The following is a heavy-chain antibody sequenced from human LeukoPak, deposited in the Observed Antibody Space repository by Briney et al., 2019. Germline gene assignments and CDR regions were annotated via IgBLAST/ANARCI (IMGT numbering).Heavy chain of an antibody. V-gene: IGHV1-18*01. CDR2: ISAYNGNT. CDR1: GYTFTSYG. Sequence: ASVKVSCKASGYTFTSYGISWVRQAPGQGLEWMGWISAYNGNTNYAQKLQGRVTMTTDTSTSTAYMELRSLRSDDTAVYYCARSGEAYDSSGYYWFWFDPWGQGTLVTVSS. D-gene: IGHD3-22*01. J-gene: IGHJ5*02. CDR3: ARSGEAYDSSGYYWFWFDP.